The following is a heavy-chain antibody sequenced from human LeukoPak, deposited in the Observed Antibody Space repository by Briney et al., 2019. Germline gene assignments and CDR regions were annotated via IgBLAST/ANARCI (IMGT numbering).Heavy chain of an antibody. Sequence: SETLSLTCTVSGGSISSYYWSWIRQPAGKGLEWIGRIYTSGSTNYNPSLKSRVTMSVDTSKNQFSLKLSSVTAADTAVYYCAKRNKNFWNTYPDYWGQGTLVTVSS. J-gene: IGHJ4*02. D-gene: IGHD3-3*01. CDR1: GGSISSYY. CDR3: AKRNKNFWNTYPDY. V-gene: IGHV4-4*07. CDR2: IYTSGST.